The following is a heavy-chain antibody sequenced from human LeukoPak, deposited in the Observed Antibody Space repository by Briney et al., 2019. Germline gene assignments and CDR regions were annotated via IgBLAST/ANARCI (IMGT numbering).Heavy chain of an antibody. V-gene: IGHV4-34*01. CDR2: MNLSGST. J-gene: IGHJ4*02. Sequence: SETLSLTCAVYGGSFTSYCLNWIRQPPRKGLEWMGVMNLSGSTNYNPSLKSRVAISVDTPKNQFSLNLYSVTAAHTAVYYCARGRRRDGDNCDYWGQGTPVTVSS. CDR3: ARGRRRDGDNCDY. D-gene: IGHD5-24*01. CDR1: GGSFTSYC.